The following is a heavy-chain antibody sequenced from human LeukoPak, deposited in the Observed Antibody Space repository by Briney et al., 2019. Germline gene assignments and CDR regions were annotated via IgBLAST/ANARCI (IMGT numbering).Heavy chain of an antibody. J-gene: IGHJ6*03. CDR3: ARQYYGSGSYYYYYYMDA. CDR2: IYYSGST. CDR1: GGSISSYY. Sequence: KASETLSLTCSVSGGSISSYYWSWIRQPPGKGLEWVGYIYYSGSTNYNPSLKSRVTISVDTSKNQFSLKLSSVTAADTAVYYRARQYYGSGSYYYYYYMDAWGKGTTVTVSS. V-gene: IGHV4-59*01. D-gene: IGHD3-10*01.